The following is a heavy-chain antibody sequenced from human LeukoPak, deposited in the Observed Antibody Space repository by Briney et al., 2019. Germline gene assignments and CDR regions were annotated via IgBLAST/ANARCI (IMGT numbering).Heavy chain of an antibody. CDR2: VYQSGST. CDR1: GGSISSYY. D-gene: IGHD5/OR15-5a*01. Sequence: SETLSLTCTVSGGSISSYYWDWIRQPPGKGLEWIGSVYQSGSTYYNPSLKSRVTMSGDTSKNQFSLKLSSVTAADTAVYFCATGGGLAVSHIWGQGTLVTVSS. CDR3: ATGGGLAVSHI. V-gene: IGHV4-39*01. J-gene: IGHJ4*02.